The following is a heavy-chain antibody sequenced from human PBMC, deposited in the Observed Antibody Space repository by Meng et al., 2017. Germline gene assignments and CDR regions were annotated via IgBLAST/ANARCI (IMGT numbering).Heavy chain of an antibody. D-gene: IGHD5-12*01. CDR3: ARDSATGDF. CDR2: INPNGGGT. J-gene: IGHJ4*02. V-gene: IGHV1-2*06. Sequence: QVQLVQAGAEVKKPGASVKVSCKSYGYTFTGYYMHWVRQAHGQGLEWMGRINPNGGGTNYAQKFQGRVTMTRDTSISTAYMELSRLISDDTAVYYCARDSATGDFWGQGTLVTVSS. CDR1: GYTFTGYY.